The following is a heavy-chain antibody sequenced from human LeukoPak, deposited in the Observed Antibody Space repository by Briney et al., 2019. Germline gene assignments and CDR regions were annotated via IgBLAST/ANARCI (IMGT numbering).Heavy chain of an antibody. CDR3: ARVRNTAMGELDY. Sequence: KSSETLSLTCTVSGGSISSYYWSWIRQPPGKGLEWIGYIYYSGSTNYNPSLKSRVTISVDTSKNQFSLKLSSVTAADTAVYYRARVRNTAMGELDYWGQGTLVTVSS. D-gene: IGHD5-18*01. CDR2: IYYSGST. CDR1: GGSISSYY. J-gene: IGHJ4*02. V-gene: IGHV4-59*01.